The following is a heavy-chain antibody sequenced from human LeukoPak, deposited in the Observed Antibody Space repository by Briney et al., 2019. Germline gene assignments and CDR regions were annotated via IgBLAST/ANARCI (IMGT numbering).Heavy chain of an antibody. Sequence: GGSLRLSCAASGFTFSSYAMSWVRQAPGKGLEWVSAISGSGGSTYYADSVKGRFTISRDNSKNTLHLQMNSLRAEDTAVYYCAKDLAMVAATSDAPLDYWGQGTLVTVSS. CDR3: AKDLAMVAATSDAPLDY. J-gene: IGHJ4*02. CDR1: GFTFSSYA. V-gene: IGHV3-23*01. D-gene: IGHD2-15*01. CDR2: ISGSGGST.